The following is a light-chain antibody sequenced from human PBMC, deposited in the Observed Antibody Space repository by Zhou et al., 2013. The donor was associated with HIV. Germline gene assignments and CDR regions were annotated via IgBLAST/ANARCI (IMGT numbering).Light chain of an antibody. CDR1: QGIGND. Sequence: AIQMTQSPSSLSASVGDRVIITCRASQGIGNDLGWYQQKPGKAPNLLIYAASYLQSGVPSRFSGSGSGTHFTLTINGLRPEDFATYYCLQDYSYPRTFGQGTKLEIK. CDR3: LQDYSYPRT. J-gene: IGKJ2*01. V-gene: IGKV1-6*01. CDR2: AAS.